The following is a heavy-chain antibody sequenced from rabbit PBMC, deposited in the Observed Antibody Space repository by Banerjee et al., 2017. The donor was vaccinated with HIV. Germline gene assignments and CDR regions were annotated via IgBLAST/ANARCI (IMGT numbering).Heavy chain of an antibody. CDR1: GFSFSGSYY. J-gene: IGHJ4*01. D-gene: IGHD7-1*01. CDR2: IYTGAGVNT. Sequence: QSLEESGGDLVKPGASLTLTCTASGFSFSGSYYMCWVRQAPGKGLEWIACIYTGAGVNTYYASWAKGRFTISKTSSTTVTLQMTSLTAADTATYFCARDSAGGGAFIFRLWGPGTLVTVS. CDR3: ARDSAGGGAFIFRL. V-gene: IGHV1S40*01.